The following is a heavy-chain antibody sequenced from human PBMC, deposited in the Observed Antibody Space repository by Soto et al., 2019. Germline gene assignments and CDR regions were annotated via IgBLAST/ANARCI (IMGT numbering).Heavy chain of an antibody. D-gene: IGHD3-10*01. V-gene: IGHV3-48*01. Sequence: GVSLRLSCAASGFTFSSYSMNWVRQAPGKGLEWVSYIRHDGSTIYYADSVKGRFTISRDNAKNSLCLQMNSLRAEDTAVYYCVREWFGDSYWGQGTLVTVSS. CDR1: GFTFSSYS. J-gene: IGHJ4*02. CDR2: IRHDGSTI. CDR3: VREWFGDSY.